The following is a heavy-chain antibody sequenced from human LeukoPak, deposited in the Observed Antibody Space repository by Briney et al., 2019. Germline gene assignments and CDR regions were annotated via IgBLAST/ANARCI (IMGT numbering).Heavy chain of an antibody. J-gene: IGHJ3*02. Sequence: KTGGSLRLSCAASGFTFDDYAMHWVRQAPRKGLEWVSGISWNSGSIGYADSVKGRFTISRDNAKNSLYLQMNSLRAEDTALYYCAKDTTLYSSSSGAFDIWGQGTMVTVSS. V-gene: IGHV3-9*01. CDR2: ISWNSGSI. D-gene: IGHD6-6*01. CDR3: AKDTTLYSSSSGAFDI. CDR1: GFTFDDYA.